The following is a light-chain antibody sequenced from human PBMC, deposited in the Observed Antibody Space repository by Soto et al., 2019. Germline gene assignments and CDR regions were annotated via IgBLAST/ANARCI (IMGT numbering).Light chain of an antibody. CDR3: SSYGGSTV. V-gene: IGLV2-14*02. CDR2: EVN. Sequence: QSVLTQPASVSGSPGQSITISCTGTSSNVGSYKLVSWYQQHPGKAPKLMIFEVNKRPSGVSNRFSGSKSGNTASLTVSGLQAEDEADYYCSSYGGSTVFGTGTKVTVL. CDR1: SSNVGSYKL. J-gene: IGLJ1*01.